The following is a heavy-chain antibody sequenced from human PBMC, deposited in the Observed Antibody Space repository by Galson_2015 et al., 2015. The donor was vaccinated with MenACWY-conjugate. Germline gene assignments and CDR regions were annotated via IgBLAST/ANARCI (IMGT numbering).Heavy chain of an antibody. V-gene: IGHV3-21*01. CDR3: ARADLGATNRGGDY. CDR2: ISSSSSYI. J-gene: IGHJ4*02. D-gene: IGHD1-26*01. CDR1: GFTFSSYS. Sequence: SLRLSCAASGFTFSSYSMNWVRQAPGKGLEWVSSISSSSSYIYYADSVKGRFTISRDNAKNSLYLQMNSLRAEDTAVYYCARADLGATNRGGDYWGQGTLVTVSS.